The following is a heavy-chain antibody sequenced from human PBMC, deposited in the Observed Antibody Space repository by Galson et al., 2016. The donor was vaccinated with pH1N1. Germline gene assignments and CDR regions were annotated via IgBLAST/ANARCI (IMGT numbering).Heavy chain of an antibody. CDR1: GYTFTGYY. J-gene: IGHJ4*02. Sequence: SVKLSCKASGYTFTGYYMNWVRQAPGQGLEWMGWINPNSADRNYAEKFQGRVTMTRDKSISTDYLELSRLRSDDTAVYSCARGSGYSSYDSEYYFDYWGQGTLVTVSS. CDR3: ARGSGYSSYDSEYYFDY. D-gene: IGHD3-22*01. V-gene: IGHV1-2*02. CDR2: INPNSADR.